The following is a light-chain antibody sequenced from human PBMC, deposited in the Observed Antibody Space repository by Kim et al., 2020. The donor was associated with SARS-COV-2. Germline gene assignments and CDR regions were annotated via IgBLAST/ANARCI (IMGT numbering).Light chain of an antibody. CDR3: QQYATLPVT. Sequence: SPGEGAILSCKASQHVSREFFASYQQKTGQAPRLFSDGASRRAPDIPERFSGSGSGTDFTLTIVRLEPEDFAVHYCQQYATLPVTFGGGTKGDIK. CDR2: GAS. J-gene: IGKJ4*01. V-gene: IGKV3-20*01. CDR1: QHVSREF.